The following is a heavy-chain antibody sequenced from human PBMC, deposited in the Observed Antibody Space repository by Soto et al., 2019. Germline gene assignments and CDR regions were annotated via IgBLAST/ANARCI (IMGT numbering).Heavy chain of an antibody. CDR3: ARDRGYCSSTSCYTDYYYDMDV. D-gene: IGHD2-2*02. V-gene: IGHV3-33*01. Sequence: GGSLRLSXAASGFTFSSYGMYWVRQAPGKGLEWVALIWYDGSHKDYLDSVKGRFTISRDNSKNTLYLQMNSLRAEDTAVYYCARDRGYCSSTSCYTDYYYDMDVWGQGTTVTVSS. J-gene: IGHJ6*02. CDR1: GFTFSSYG. CDR2: IWYDGSHK.